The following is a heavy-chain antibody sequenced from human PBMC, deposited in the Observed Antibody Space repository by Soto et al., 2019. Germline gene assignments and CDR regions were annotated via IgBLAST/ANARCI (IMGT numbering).Heavy chain of an antibody. J-gene: IGHJ6*03. Sequence: PSETLSLTCTVSGGSISSYYWSWIRQPPGKGLERIGYIYYSGSTNYNPSLKSRVTISVDTSKNQFSLKLGSVTAADTAVYYCARTYYDFWSGQFLTHYYYYYMDVWGKGTTVTVSS. CDR1: GGSISSYY. CDR3: ARTYYDFWSGQFLTHYYYYYMDV. CDR2: IYYSGST. V-gene: IGHV4-59*01. D-gene: IGHD3-3*01.